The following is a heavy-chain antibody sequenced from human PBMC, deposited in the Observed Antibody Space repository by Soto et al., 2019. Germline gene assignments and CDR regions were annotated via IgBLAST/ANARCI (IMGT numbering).Heavy chain of an antibody. V-gene: IGHV1-3*05. Sequence: QGQLVQSGAEEKKPGASVKVSCKASGYTFTGYAMHWVRQAPEQRLEWMGWINAGNGNTKYSQKFQGRVTITSDTSASTAYMELNSLRSEDTAVYYCARSAVSPFGGLIGPFDYWGQGNLVTVSS. J-gene: IGHJ4*02. D-gene: IGHD3-16*02. CDR1: GYTFTGYA. CDR2: INAGNGNT. CDR3: ARSAVSPFGGLIGPFDY.